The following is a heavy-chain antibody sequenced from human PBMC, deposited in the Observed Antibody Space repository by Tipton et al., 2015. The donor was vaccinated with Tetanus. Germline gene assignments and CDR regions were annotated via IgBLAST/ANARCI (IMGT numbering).Heavy chain of an antibody. Sequence: VQLVQSGGEVKKPGESLKISCKGSGYIFNNYWIGWVRQKHGKGLEWMGIIYPGDSDTRYSPSFQSQVTISVDKSINIAHLQWSSLKASDTSMFYCARAHCTDGVCNFDFWGQGALVSVAS. CDR1: GYIFNNYW. J-gene: IGHJ4*02. CDR2: IYPGDSDT. V-gene: IGHV5-51*01. CDR3: ARAHCTDGVCNFDF. D-gene: IGHD2-8*01.